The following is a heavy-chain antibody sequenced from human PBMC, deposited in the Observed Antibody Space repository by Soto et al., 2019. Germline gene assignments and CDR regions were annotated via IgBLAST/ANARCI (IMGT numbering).Heavy chain of an antibody. CDR1: GIPVSSNY. V-gene: IGHV3-53*04. J-gene: IGHJ6*02. CDR2: LHSGGDT. CDR3: ARDGPYYDASRMDV. Sequence: EVQLVESGGGLVQPGGSLRLSCAASGIPVSSNYMTWVRQAPGKGLEWVSVLHSGGDTYYANSVKGRFTISRHDSMNTLFLQMNRMTPEDTSVYYCARDGPYYDASRMDVWGQGTTVTVSS. D-gene: IGHD3-3*01.